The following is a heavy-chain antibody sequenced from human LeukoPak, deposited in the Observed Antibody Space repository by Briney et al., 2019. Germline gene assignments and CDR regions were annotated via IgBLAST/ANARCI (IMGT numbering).Heavy chain of an antibody. CDR3: ARVGGEQNGIAAAGTGPDY. J-gene: IGHJ4*02. V-gene: IGHV3-21*01. Sequence: GGSLRLSCAASGFTFSSYSMNWVRQAPGKGLEWVSSISSSSSYIYYADSVKGRFTISRGNAKNSLYLQMNSLRAEDTAVYYCARVGGEQNGIAAAGTGPDYWGQGTLVTVSS. CDR2: ISSSSSYI. D-gene: IGHD6-13*01. CDR1: GFTFSSYS.